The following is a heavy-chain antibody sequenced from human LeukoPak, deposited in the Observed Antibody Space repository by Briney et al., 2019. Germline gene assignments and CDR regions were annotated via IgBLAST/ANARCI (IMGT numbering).Heavy chain of an antibody. CDR2: ISAYNGNT. D-gene: IGHD3-9*01. Sequence: ASVKVSCKASGYTFTSYGISWVRQAPGQGLEWMGWISAYNGNTNYAQKLQGRVTMTTDTSTSTAYMELSSLRSEDTAVYYCARGYILTGPYYFDYWGQGTLVTVSS. CDR1: GYTFTSYG. CDR3: ARGYILTGPYYFDY. V-gene: IGHV1-18*01. J-gene: IGHJ4*02.